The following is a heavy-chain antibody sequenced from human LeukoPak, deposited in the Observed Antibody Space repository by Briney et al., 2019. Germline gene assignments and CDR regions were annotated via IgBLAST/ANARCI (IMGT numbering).Heavy chain of an antibody. CDR1: GFTFSSYG. CDR3: AKDPGVTTDTGSDY. CDR2: ISYDGSNK. Sequence: GGSLRLSCAASGFTFSSYGMHWVRQAPGKGLEWVAVISYDGSNKYYADSVKGRFNISRDNSKNTLYLQMNSLRAEDTAVYYCAKDPGVTTDTGSDYWGQGTLVTVSS. J-gene: IGHJ4*02. D-gene: IGHD4-17*01. V-gene: IGHV3-30*18.